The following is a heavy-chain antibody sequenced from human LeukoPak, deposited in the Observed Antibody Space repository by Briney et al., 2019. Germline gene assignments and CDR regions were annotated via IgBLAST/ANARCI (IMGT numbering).Heavy chain of an antibody. CDR1: GGPFSGYF. J-gene: IGHJ6*03. D-gene: IGHD3-3*01. CDR2: INHSGST. Sequence: PSETLSLTCAVSGGPFSGYFWSWIRQSSGKGLEWIGEINHSGSTNYNPSLKSRVTISVDTSKNQFSLKLSSVTAADTAVYYCARGFALEWLLSELYYYYMDVWGKGTTVTVSS. V-gene: IGHV4-34*01. CDR3: ARGFALEWLLSELYYYYMDV.